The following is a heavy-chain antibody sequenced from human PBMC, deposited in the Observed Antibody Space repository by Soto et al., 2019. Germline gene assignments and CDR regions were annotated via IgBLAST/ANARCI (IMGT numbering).Heavy chain of an antibody. V-gene: IGHV4-34*01. CDR2: INHSGST. Sequence: QVQLQQWGAGLLKPSETLSLTCAVYGGSFSGYYWSWTRQPPGKGLEWIGEINHSGSTNYNPSLKIRVTLSVDTFMNQCSLKLSSVTAADTAVYYFERSVHILVVPDARTVFDYWGQGPLVTVSS. D-gene: IGHD2-2*01. CDR3: ERSVHILVVPDARTVFDY. J-gene: IGHJ4*02. CDR1: GGSFSGYY.